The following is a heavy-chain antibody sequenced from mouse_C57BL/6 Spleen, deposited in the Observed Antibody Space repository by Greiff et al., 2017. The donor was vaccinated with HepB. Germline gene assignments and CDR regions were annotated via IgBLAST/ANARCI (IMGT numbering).Heavy chain of an antibody. Sequence: VQLQQSGAELVRPGASVTLSCKASGYTFTDYEMHWVKQTPVHGLEWIGAIDPETGGTAYNQKFKGKAILTADKSSSTAYMELRSLTSEDSAVYYCTRDDMVTTRRDYFDYWGQGTTLTVSS. V-gene: IGHV1-15*01. CDR3: TRDDMVTTRRDYFDY. CDR1: GYTFTDYE. D-gene: IGHD2-2*01. CDR2: IDPETGGT. J-gene: IGHJ2*01.